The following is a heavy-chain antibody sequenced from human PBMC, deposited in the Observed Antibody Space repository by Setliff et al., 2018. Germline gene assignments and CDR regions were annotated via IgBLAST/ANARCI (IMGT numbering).Heavy chain of an antibody. CDR3: ATESLLRYFDLVGNPYAFDI. V-gene: IGHV1-24*01. CDR2: FDPEDGET. Sequence: ASVKVSCKVSGYTLTELSMHWVRQAPGKGLEWMGGFDPEDGETICAQKFQGRVTMTEDTSTDTAYMELSSLRSEDTAVYYCATESLLRYFDLVGNPYAFDIWGQGTMVTV. J-gene: IGHJ3*02. CDR1: GYTLTELS. D-gene: IGHD3-9*01.